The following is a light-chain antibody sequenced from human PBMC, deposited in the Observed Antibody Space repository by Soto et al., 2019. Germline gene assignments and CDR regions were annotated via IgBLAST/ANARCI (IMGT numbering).Light chain of an antibody. CDR3: QSYDNNLSGRV. CDR2: DNN. V-gene: IGLV1-40*01. CDR1: NSNIGAGYD. J-gene: IGLJ1*01. Sequence: QSVLTQPPSVSGAPGQRVSISCAGSNSNIGAGYDVHWYQQLPGTAPKLLIYDNNNRPSGVPDRFSGSKSGISASLAITGLQAEDEADYYCQSYDNNLSGRVFGTGNKVTVL.